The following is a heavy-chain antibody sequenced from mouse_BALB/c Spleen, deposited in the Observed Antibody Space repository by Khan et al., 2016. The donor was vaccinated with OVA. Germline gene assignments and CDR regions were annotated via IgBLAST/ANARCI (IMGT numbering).Heavy chain of an antibody. V-gene: IGHV9-3*02. J-gene: IGHJ3*01. CDR2: INTNTGEP. CDR3: ARVNYYGSNSWFAY. D-gene: IGHD1-1*01. Sequence: QIQLVQSGPELKKPGETVKISCKASGYTFTNYGMNWVKQAPGKGLKWMGWINTNTGEPTYAEEFKGRFAFSLETSASTAYLQLNNLKNEKTATNVCARVNYYGSNSWFAYWGQGTLGTVSA. CDR1: GYTFTNYG.